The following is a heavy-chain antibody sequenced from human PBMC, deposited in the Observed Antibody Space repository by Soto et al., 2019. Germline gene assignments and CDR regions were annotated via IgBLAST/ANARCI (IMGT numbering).Heavy chain of an antibody. V-gene: IGHV1-18*01. J-gene: IGHJ5*02. Sequence: QVQLVQSGAEVKKPGASVKVSCKASGYTFTSYGISWVRQAPGQGLEWMGWISAYNGNTKYAQKFQGRVTMTTDTSTSTAFMELRSLRSDDTAVYYCAFTIFGVVILDPWGQGTLVTVSS. CDR3: AFTIFGVVILDP. CDR1: GYTFTSYG. CDR2: ISAYNGNT. D-gene: IGHD3-3*01.